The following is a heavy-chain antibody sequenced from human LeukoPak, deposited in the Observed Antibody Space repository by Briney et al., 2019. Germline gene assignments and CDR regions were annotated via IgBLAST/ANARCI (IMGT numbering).Heavy chain of an antibody. CDR2: ISTSSRYI. V-gene: IGHV3-11*03. D-gene: IGHD4-17*01. Sequence: GGSLRLSCAAFGFSFRDYYMSWIRQAPGKGVEWLSYISTSSRYIKYADSVTGRFSISRVNGDDSLYLQMNNLRVEDTAIYFCARHYGDSSSFDYWGQGTLVTVSS. CDR3: ARHYGDSSSFDY. CDR1: GFSFRDYY. J-gene: IGHJ4*02.